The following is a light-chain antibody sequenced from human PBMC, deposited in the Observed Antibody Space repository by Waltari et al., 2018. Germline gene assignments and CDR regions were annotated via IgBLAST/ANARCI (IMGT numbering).Light chain of an antibody. CDR3: SSYAGSNTFL. Sequence: QAALTQPPSMSGSPGQSVTISCTGTSSDIGGYNRVSWYQQHPGKAPKLMIYEVSQRPSEVSDRFSGSKSVNTASLTISGLQAEDEADYYCSSYAGSNTFLFGGGTRLTVL. CDR1: SSDIGGYNR. J-gene: IGLJ2*01. CDR2: EVS. V-gene: IGLV2-8*01.